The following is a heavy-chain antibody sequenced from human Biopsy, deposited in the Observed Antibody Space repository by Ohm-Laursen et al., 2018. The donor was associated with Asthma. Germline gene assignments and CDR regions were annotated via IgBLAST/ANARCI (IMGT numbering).Heavy chain of an antibody. V-gene: IGHV4-31*11. J-gene: IGHJ4*02. D-gene: IGHD5-18*01. Sequence: TLSLTCAVSGASITTSPSYWSWLRLLPGKGLEWIHCIYYSGETFFNPSLKDPLFMSLDSSKNQFSLKMTSVTVADTAVYFCARNLPGYTYGPFEDWGQGTLVTVSS. CDR3: ARNLPGYTYGPFED. CDR2: IYYSGET. CDR1: GASITTSPSY.